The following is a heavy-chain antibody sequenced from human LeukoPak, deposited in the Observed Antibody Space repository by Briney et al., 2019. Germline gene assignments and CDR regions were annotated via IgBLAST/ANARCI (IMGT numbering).Heavy chain of an antibody. CDR2: IKSKTDGVTT. J-gene: IGHJ3*02. D-gene: IGHD3-10*01. CDR1: GFTFSNAW. Sequence: GGSLRLSCAASGFTFSNAWMTWVRPAPGKGLEWVGRIKSKTDGVTTDYAAPVKGRFTISRDDSQNTLYLQMNSLKTEDTAVYYCTTDLGITMVRGVIGDAFDIWGQGTMVTVSS. CDR3: TTDLGITMVRGVIGDAFDI. V-gene: IGHV3-15*01.